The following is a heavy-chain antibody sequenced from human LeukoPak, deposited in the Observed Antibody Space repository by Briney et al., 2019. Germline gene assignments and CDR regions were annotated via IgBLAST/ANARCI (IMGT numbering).Heavy chain of an antibody. CDR3: ARASRYWYIDL. J-gene: IGHJ2*01. Sequence: KPSETLSLTCTVSGGSISSYYWSWIRQSPGKGLEWFGCIYYSGSTNYNPSLKSRATISVDTSKNQFSLKLRSVTAADTAVYYCARASRYWYIDLWGRGTLVTVSS. V-gene: IGHV4-59*01. CDR1: GGSISSYY. CDR2: IYYSGST.